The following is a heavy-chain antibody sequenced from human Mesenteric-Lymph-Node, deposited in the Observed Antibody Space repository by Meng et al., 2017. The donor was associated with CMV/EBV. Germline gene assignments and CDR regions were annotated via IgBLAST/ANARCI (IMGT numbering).Heavy chain of an antibody. CDR3: MSSYYYYGMDV. CDR2: IRSKAYGGTT. D-gene: IGHD5/OR15-5a*01. J-gene: IGHJ6*02. CDR1: GFTFGDYA. V-gene: IGHV3-49*04. Sequence: GESLKISCTASGFTFGDYAMSWVRQAPGKGLEWVGFIRSKAYGGTTEYAASVKGRFTISRDDSKSIAYLQINSLKTEDTAVYYCMSSYYYYGMDVWGQGTTVPSP.